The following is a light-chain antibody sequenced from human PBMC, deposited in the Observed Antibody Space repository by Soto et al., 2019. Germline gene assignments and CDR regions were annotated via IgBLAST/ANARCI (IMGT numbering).Light chain of an antibody. J-gene: IGKJ1*01. Sequence: EIVLTQFPGTLSLSPGERATLSCRASQSVGSNYVAWYQQKPGQAPMVIIYAASNRASGIPDRFSGSGSGSDFTLTISRLVPEDVAVYYCQQYGTSPWAFGQGTKVVIK. V-gene: IGKV3-20*01. CDR3: QQYGTSPWA. CDR1: QSVGSNY. CDR2: AAS.